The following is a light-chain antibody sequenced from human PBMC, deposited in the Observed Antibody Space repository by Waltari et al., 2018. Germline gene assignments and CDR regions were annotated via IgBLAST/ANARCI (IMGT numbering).Light chain of an antibody. CDR2: ECT. CDR1: SSDVGAYNP. CDR3: ASFAGINNNYV. J-gene: IGLJ1*01. V-gene: IGLV2-8*01. Sequence: QSALTQPPSASGSPGQSVTISCTGTSSDVGAYNPVPWYQLHPGKAPKSLIYECTKRPSGVPDRFSGSKSGNTASLTVSWLQADDESDYYCASFAGINNNYVFGSGTKVTV.